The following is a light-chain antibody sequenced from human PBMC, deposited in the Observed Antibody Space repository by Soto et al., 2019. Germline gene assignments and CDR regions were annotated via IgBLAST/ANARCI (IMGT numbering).Light chain of an antibody. J-gene: IGLJ2*01. CDR2: DVS. CDR3: SSYTSTNFVI. V-gene: IGLV2-14*03. Sequence: QSALTQPASVSGSPGQSITISCTGSSGDIGDYKYVSWYKQHPGKAPKLMIYDVSNRPSGVSNRFSGSKSGNTASLTISGLQAEDEADYYCSSYTSTNFVIFGGGTKLTAL. CDR1: SGDIGDYKY.